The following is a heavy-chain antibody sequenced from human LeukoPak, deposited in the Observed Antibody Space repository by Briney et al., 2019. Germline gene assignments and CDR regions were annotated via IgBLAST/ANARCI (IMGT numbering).Heavy chain of an antibody. V-gene: IGHV4-39*01. CDR3: ARHPDYYDSSGYHYYFDY. CDR1: GGSISSGSYY. CDR2: IYYSGST. J-gene: IGHJ4*02. D-gene: IGHD3-22*01. Sequence: SETLSLTCTVSGGSISSGSYYWGWIRQPPGKGLEWIGSIYYSGSTYYNPSLKSRVTISVDTSKNQFSLKLSSVTAADTAVYYCARHPDYYDSSGYHYYFDYWGQGTLVTVSS.